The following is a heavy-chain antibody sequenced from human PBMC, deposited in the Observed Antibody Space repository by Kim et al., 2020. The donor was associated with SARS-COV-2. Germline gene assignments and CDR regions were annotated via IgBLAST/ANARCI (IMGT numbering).Heavy chain of an antibody. V-gene: IGHV4-34*01. D-gene: IGHD1-7*01. Sequence: SETLSLTCAVYGGSFSGYYWSWIRQPPGKGLEWIGEINHSGSTNYNPSLKSRVTISVDTSKNQFSLKLSSVTAADTAVYYCARFRITGTYYHDYWGQGTLVTVSS. CDR1: GGSFSGYY. CDR2: INHSGST. CDR3: ARFRITGTYYHDY. J-gene: IGHJ4*02.